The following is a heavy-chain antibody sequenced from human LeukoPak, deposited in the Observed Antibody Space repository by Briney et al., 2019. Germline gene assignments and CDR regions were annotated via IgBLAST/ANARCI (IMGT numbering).Heavy chain of an antibody. V-gene: IGHV3-11*01. CDR2: ISSSGSTI. CDR1: GFTFSDYY. CDR3: AGVPDRERIQLWLQSGMDV. J-gene: IGHJ6*02. Sequence: PGGSLRLSCAASGFTFSDYYMSWIRQAPGKGLEWVSYISSSGSTIYYADSVKGRFTISRDNAKNSLYLQMNSLRAEDTAVYYCAGVPDRERIQLWLQSGMDVWGQGTTVTVSS. D-gene: IGHD5-18*01.